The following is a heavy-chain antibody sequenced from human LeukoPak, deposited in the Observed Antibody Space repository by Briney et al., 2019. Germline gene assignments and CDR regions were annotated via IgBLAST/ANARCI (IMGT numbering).Heavy chain of an antibody. J-gene: IGHJ6*02. V-gene: IGHV3-53*01. Sequence: GGSLRLSCAASGFTVSSNYMGWVRQAPGKGLEWVSVIYSGGSTYYADSVKGRFTISRDNSKNTLYLQMNSLRAEDTAVYYCARDRKPTPLYYGMDVWGQGTTVTVSS. CDR2: IYSGGST. CDR3: ARDRKPTPLYYGMDV. CDR1: GFTVSSNY.